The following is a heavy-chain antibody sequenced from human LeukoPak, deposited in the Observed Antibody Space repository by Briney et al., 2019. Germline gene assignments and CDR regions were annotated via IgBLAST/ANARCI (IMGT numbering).Heavy chain of an antibody. V-gene: IGHV1-18*01. D-gene: IGHD1-26*01. CDR1: GYTFTSYG. Sequence: ASVKVSCKASGYTFTSYGISWVRQAPGQGLEWMGWISAYNGNRNYAQKLQGRVTMTTDTSTSTAYMELRSLRSDDTAVYYCARVIVGAFCSDYWGQGTLVTVSS. CDR2: ISAYNGNR. J-gene: IGHJ4*02. CDR3: ARVIVGAFCSDY.